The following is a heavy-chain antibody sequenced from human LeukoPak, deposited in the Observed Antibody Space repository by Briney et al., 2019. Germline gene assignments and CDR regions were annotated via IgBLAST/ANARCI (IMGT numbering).Heavy chain of an antibody. CDR3: ARALRIYDSSTDNWFDP. CDR1: GGTFSSYA. D-gene: IGHD3-22*01. Sequence: SVKVSCKASGGTFSSYAISWVRQAPGQGLEWMGGIIPIFGTANYAQKFQGRVTITADESTSTAYMELGSLRSEDTAVYSCARALRIYDSSTDNWFDPWGQGTLVTVSS. J-gene: IGHJ5*02. CDR2: IIPIFGTA. V-gene: IGHV1-69*01.